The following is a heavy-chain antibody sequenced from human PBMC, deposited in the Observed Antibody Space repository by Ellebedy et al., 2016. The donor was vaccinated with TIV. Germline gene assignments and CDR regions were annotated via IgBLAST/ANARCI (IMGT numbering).Heavy chain of an antibody. CDR1: DGSISNFH. CDR2: IYFSGIT. D-gene: IGHD1-26*01. J-gene: IGHJ4*02. Sequence: MPSETLSLTCTVSDGSISNFHWSWIRPPPGKGLEWIGYIYFSGITNYNPSLESRVTMSVDTSKNQFSLKLSSVTTADTAVYYCARWVGHFDFWGQGAQVTVSS. V-gene: IGHV4-59*01. CDR3: ARWVGHFDF.